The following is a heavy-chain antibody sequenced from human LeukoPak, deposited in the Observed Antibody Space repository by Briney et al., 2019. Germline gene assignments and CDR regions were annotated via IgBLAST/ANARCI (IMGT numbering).Heavy chain of an antibody. V-gene: IGHV3-21*01. CDR1: GFTFSSYS. CDR2: ISSSSSYI. J-gene: IGHJ1*01. D-gene: IGHD3-10*01. Sequence: GGSLRLSCAGSGFTFSSYSMNWVRQAPGKGLEWVSSISSSSSYIYYADSVKGRFTISRDNAKNSLYLQMNSLRAEDTAVYYCARDSSGFGSPDEYFQHWGQGTLVTVSS. CDR3: ARDSSGFGSPDEYFQH.